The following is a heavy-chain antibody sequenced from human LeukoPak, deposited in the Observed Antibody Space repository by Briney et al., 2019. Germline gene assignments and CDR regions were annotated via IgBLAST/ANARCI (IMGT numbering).Heavy chain of an antibody. CDR1: GGSFSGYY. CDR3: ARHNYDSSGYNWFDP. Sequence: SETLSLTCAVYGGSFSGYYWGWIRQPPGKGLEWIGSIYYSGSTYYNPSLKSRVTISVDTSKNQFSLKLSSVTAADTAVYYCARHNYDSSGYNWFDPWGQGTLVTVSS. V-gene: IGHV4-39*01. CDR2: IYYSGST. D-gene: IGHD3-22*01. J-gene: IGHJ5*02.